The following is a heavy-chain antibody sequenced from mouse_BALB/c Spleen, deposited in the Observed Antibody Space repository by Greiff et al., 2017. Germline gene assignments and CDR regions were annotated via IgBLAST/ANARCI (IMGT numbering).Heavy chain of an antibody. D-gene: IGHD2-2*01. CDR1: GYTFTDYY. V-gene: IGHV1-77*01. CDR2: ICPGSGNT. Sequence: QVQLQQSGAELARPGASVKLSCKASGYTFTDYYINWVKQRTGQGLEWIGEICPGSGNTYYNEKFKGKATLTADKSSSTAYMQLSSLTSEDSAVYFCARNGYDVYAMDYWGQGTSVTVSS. CDR3: ARNGYDVYAMDY. J-gene: IGHJ4*01.